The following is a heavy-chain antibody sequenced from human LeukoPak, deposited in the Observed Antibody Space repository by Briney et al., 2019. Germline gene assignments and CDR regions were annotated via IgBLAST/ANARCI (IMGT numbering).Heavy chain of an antibody. Sequence: GGSLRLSCVASRFTFRTYSMNWVRQAPGKGLEWVSYISSSSSSIFYAHSVKGRFTISRDNAKNSLYLQMNSLTAEDTAVYYCARQNGAGYYYYFDSWGQGTLVTVSS. CDR1: RFTFRTYS. CDR3: ARQNGAGYYYYFDS. J-gene: IGHJ4*02. V-gene: IGHV3-48*01. CDR2: ISSSSSSI. D-gene: IGHD3-22*01.